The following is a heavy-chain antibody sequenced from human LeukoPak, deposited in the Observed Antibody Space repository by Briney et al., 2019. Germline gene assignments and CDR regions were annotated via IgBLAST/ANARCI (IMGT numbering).Heavy chain of an antibody. J-gene: IGHJ4*02. Sequence: EASVKVTCKASGYTFTSYAISWVRQAPGQGLEWMGRIIPILGIANYAQKFQGRVTITANKSTSTAYMELSSLRSEDTAVYYCARDGIAVAGTFDYWGQGTLVTVSS. CDR1: GYTFTSYA. D-gene: IGHD6-19*01. CDR3: ARDGIAVAGTFDY. V-gene: IGHV1-69*04. CDR2: IIPILGIA.